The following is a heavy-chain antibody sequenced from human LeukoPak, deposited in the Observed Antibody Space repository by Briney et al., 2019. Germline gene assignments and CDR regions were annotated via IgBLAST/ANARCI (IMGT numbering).Heavy chain of an antibody. Sequence: GGSLRLSRSTSGFTFSSYWMKLARQAPGKGLEWVASINHNGNVNYYVGSVKGRFTISRDNAKNSLYLQMSNLRAEDTAVYFCARGGGLDVWGQGATVTVSS. CDR2: INHNGNVN. CDR3: ARGGGLDV. J-gene: IGHJ6*02. D-gene: IGHD3-16*01. CDR1: GFTFSSYW. V-gene: IGHV3-7*03.